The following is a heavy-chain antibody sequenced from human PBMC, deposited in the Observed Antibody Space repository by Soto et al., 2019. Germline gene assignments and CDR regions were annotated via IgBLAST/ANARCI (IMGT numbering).Heavy chain of an antibody. D-gene: IGHD6-19*01. CDR3: ARLSRIAVAGTTA. Sequence: QLQLQESGPGLVKPSETLSLTCTVSGGSISSSSYYWGWIRQPPGKGLEWIGSIYYSGSTYYNPSLKSRVTISVDTSKNQFSLKLSSVTAADTAMYYSARLSRIAVAGTTAWGQGTLVTVSS. CDR1: GGSISSSSYY. CDR2: IYYSGST. J-gene: IGHJ4*02. V-gene: IGHV4-39*01.